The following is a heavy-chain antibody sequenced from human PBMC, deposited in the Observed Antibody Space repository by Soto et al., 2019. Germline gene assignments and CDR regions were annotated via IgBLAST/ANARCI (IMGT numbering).Heavy chain of an antibody. V-gene: IGHV3-33*01. D-gene: IGHD6-19*01. J-gene: IGHJ4*02. Sequence: QVQLVESGGGVVQPGRSLRVSCAASGFTFSSYGMHWVRQAPGKGLEWVAVIWYDGSNKYYADSVKGRFTISRDNSKNTLYLPMNSLRAEGTAVYYCARDCAGSRRGWYQRGGFDYWGQGTLVTVSS. CDR2: IWYDGSNK. CDR3: ARDCAGSRRGWYQRGGFDY. CDR1: GFTFSSYG.